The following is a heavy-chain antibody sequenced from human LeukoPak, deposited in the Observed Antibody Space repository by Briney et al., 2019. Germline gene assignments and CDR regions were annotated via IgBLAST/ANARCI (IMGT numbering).Heavy chain of an antibody. D-gene: IGHD6-19*01. Sequence: SETLSLTCTVSGGSISSSSYYWGWIRQPPGKKLEWIGSIYYSGTTYYNPSLKSRVTISVDTSKNQFSLKLSSVTAADTAVYYCARRSGWYPFDYWGQGTLVTVSS. V-gene: IGHV4-39*01. CDR2: IYYSGTT. CDR1: GGSISSSSYY. CDR3: ARRSGWYPFDY. J-gene: IGHJ4*02.